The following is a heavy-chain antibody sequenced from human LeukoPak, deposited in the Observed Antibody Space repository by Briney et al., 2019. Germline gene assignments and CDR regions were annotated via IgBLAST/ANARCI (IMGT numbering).Heavy chain of an antibody. CDR2: IWSDGSNK. CDR3: ARGMRGRGNRDFDY. V-gene: IGHV3-33*01. D-gene: IGHD4-23*01. Sequence: PGGSLRLSCAASGFTFSSYGMHWVRQAPGKGLEWVAVIWSDGSNKYYADSVKGRFTISRDNSKNTLYLQMNSLRAEDTAVYYCARGMRGRGNRDFDYWGQGTLVTVSS. J-gene: IGHJ4*02. CDR1: GFTFSSYG.